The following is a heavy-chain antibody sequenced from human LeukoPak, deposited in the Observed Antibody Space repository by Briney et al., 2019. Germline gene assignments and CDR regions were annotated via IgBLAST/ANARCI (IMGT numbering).Heavy chain of an antibody. CDR3: ARWRGSTSERSDY. J-gene: IGHJ4*02. V-gene: IGHV3-7*01. CDR2: IKQDGSAK. D-gene: IGHD2-2*01. Sequence: GGSLRLSCTASGFTFSDYWVTWVRQAPGKGLEWVANIKQDGSAKYYVDSVKGRFTISRDNAKNSLYLQMDSLRVENTATYYCARWRGSTSERSDYWGQGTLVTVSS. CDR1: GFTFSDYW.